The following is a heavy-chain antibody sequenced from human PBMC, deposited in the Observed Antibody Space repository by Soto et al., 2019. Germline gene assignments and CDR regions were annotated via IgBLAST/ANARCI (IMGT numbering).Heavy chain of an antibody. CDR3: ACEAGWELPYCYFDL. D-gene: IGHD1-26*01. V-gene: IGHV1-18*01. J-gene: IGHJ2*01. Sequence: QVQLVQSGAEVKKPGASVKVSCKASGYTFTSYGISWVRQAPGQGLEWMGWISAYNGNTNYAQKLQGRVTMTTDTSTSAAYMEQRSMRSDDTAVYYCACEAGWELPYCYFDLWGRGTLVTVSS. CDR2: ISAYNGNT. CDR1: GYTFTSYG.